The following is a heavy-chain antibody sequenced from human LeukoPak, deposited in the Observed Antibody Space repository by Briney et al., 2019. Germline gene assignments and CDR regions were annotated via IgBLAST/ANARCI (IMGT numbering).Heavy chain of an antibody. Sequence: SVNVSCKASGYTFTGYYMHWVRQAPGHGLEWMGRINPNSGGTNYAQQFHGGVTMTRDTCISTAYMELSRLTSDDTAVYYCARNLFSGRYIYYWGQGTLVTVSS. CDR3: ARNLFSGRYIYY. CDR2: INPNSGGT. V-gene: IGHV1-2*06. D-gene: IGHD6-19*01. CDR1: GYTFTGYY. J-gene: IGHJ4*02.